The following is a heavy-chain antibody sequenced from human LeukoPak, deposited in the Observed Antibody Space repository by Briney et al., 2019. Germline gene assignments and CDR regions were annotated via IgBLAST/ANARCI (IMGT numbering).Heavy chain of an antibody. CDR1: GFTFSSYA. V-gene: IGHV3-30*17. CDR3: ARALSSSWYVRYYYYMDV. Sequence: PGRSLRLSCAASGFTFSSYAMHWVRQAPGKGLEWVAVISYDGSNKYYADSVKGRFTISRDNSKNTLYLQMNSLRAEDTAVYYCARALSSSWYVRYYYYMDVWGKGTTVTVCS. D-gene: IGHD6-13*01. CDR2: ISYDGSNK. J-gene: IGHJ6*03.